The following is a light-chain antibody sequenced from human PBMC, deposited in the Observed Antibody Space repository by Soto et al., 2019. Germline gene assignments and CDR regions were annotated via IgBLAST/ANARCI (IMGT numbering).Light chain of an antibody. CDR2: MAS. Sequence: DIQMTQSPSSLSASVGDRVTITCRASQSLSGWLAWYQQEPGKAPNLLIYMASTLASGVPSRFSGSGSGTEFTLSISSLQPDDFAAYYCHQYNSGTFGQGTKVDIK. V-gene: IGKV1-5*03. CDR1: QSLSGW. CDR3: HQYNSGT. J-gene: IGKJ1*01.